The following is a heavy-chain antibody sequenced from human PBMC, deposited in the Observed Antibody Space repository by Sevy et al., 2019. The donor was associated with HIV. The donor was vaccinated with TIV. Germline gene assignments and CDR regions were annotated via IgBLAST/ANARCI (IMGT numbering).Heavy chain of an antibody. J-gene: IGHJ6*02. CDR2: IYPGVSDT. V-gene: IGHV5-51*01. Sequence: GESLKISCKGSGYSFTSYWIGWVRQMPGKGLEWMGIIYPGVSDTRYSPSFQGQVTISADKSISTAYLQWSSLKASDTAMYYCARHIAAHPPYYYYGMDVWGQGTTVTVSS. CDR1: GYSFTSYW. D-gene: IGHD6-6*01. CDR3: ARHIAAHPPYYYYGMDV.